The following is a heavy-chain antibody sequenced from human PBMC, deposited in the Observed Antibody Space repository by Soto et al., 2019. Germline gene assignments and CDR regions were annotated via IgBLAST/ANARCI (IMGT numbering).Heavy chain of an antibody. V-gene: IGHV4-59*08. CDR1: GGSISSYD. Sequence: SETLSLTCTVAGGSISSYDGSWIRQPPGKGLEWIGYIYYSGSTNYNPSLKSRVTISVDTSKNQFSLKLSSVTAADPAAYYCARHHDSWGQGTLVTV. CDR3: ARHHDS. CDR2: IYYSGST. J-gene: IGHJ4*02.